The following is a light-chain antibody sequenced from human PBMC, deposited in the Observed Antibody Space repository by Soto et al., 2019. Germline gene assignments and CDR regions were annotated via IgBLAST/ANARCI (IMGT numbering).Light chain of an antibody. CDR3: QQYDKYWT. V-gene: IGKV1-27*01. CDR2: AAS. Sequence: DIQMTQSPSSLSASVGDRVTITCRASQGISNYLAWYQQKPGQVPKLLIYAASTLQSGVPSRFSGSGSGTEFTLTITSLQADDFATYYCQQYDKYWTFGQGTKVEIK. J-gene: IGKJ1*01. CDR1: QGISNY.